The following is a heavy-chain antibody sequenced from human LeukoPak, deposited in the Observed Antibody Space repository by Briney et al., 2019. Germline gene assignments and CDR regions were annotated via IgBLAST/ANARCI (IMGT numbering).Heavy chain of an antibody. CDR3: AKKWGRTYDILTGYHPFDY. Sequence: PGGSLRLSCAASGFTFSDFWMHWVRQAPGKGLEWVTFIRYDGSDQYYADSVKGRFTVSRDNSKNTLYLQMNSLRAEDTAVYYCAKKWGRTYDILTGYHPFDYWGQGTLVTVSS. D-gene: IGHD3-9*01. V-gene: IGHV3-30*02. CDR2: IRYDGSDQ. CDR1: GFTFSDFW. J-gene: IGHJ4*02.